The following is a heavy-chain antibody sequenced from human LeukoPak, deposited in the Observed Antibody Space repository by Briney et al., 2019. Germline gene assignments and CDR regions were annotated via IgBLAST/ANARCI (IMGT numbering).Heavy chain of an antibody. J-gene: IGHJ4*02. CDR3: PRDPDKFNGRYSYFDY. CDR1: GYPFISFG. V-gene: IGHV1-18*01. CDR2: SSPYNGKT. D-gene: IGHD5-18*01. Sequence: GASVKVSCKTSGYPFISFGIAWLRQAPGQGLEWLGWSSPYNGKTEYSQNLPDRVTMTTDPSTSTAYMEMRSLRSDHTAVYYCPRDPDKFNGRYSYFDYWGQGTLVTVSS.